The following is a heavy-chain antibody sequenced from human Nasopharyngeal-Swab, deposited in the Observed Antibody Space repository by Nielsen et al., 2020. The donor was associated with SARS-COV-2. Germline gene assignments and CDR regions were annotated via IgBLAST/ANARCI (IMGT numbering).Heavy chain of an antibody. CDR3: ARDIYPGAYGMDV. D-gene: IGHD2-2*02. J-gene: IGHJ6*02. CDR1: GFPFRSYT. Sequence: GGSLRLSCAASGFPFRSYTLNWVRQAPGQGLEWVSSISSSSTTIYYTGSVRGRFTISRDNAKNSLFLQMNSLRDEDTAVYYCARDIYPGAYGMDVWGQGTTVTVS. V-gene: IGHV3-48*02. CDR2: ISSSSTTI.